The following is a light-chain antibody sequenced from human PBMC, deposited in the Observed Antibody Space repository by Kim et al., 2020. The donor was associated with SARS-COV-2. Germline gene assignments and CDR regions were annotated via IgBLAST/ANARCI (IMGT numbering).Light chain of an antibody. J-gene: IGLJ3*02. Sequence: ALGQTVSITCQGDSLRRYYAIWYQQKPGQAPFLVIYGKNNRPSGIPDRFSGSSSGNTASLTITGAQAEDEADYYCKSRDSSGNYLMFGGGTQLTVL. V-gene: IGLV3-19*01. CDR3: KSRDSSGNYLM. CDR2: GKN. CDR1: SLRRYY.